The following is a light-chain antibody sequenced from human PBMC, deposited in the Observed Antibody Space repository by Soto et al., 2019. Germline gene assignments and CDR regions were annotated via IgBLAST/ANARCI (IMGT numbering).Light chain of an antibody. CDR3: SSFADSSVRDYV. J-gene: IGLJ1*01. V-gene: IGLV1-40*01. CDR1: HSNSGAGYD. CDR2: GNN. Sequence: QSVLTQPPSVSGVPGQRVTISCTGSHSNSGAGYDVHWYQQLPGTAPKLLIYGNNNRPSGVPDRFSGSKSGASASLAITGLQAEDEGDYYCSSFADSSVRDYVFGGGTKLTVL.